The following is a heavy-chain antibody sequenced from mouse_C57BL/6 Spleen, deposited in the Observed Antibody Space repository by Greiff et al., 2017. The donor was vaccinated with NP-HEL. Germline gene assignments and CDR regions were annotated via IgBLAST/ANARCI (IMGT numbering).Heavy chain of an antibody. D-gene: IGHD1-1*01. CDR2: IDPSDSYT. Sequence: QVQLQQPGAELVRPGTSVKLSCKASGYTFTSYWMHWVKQRPGQGLEWIGVIDPSDSYTNYNQKFKGKATLTVDTSSSTAYMQLSSLTSEDSAVYYCGGGFITTVVARYFDVWGTGTTVTVSS. CDR1: GYTFTSYW. V-gene: IGHV1-59*01. CDR3: GGGFITTVVARYFDV. J-gene: IGHJ1*03.